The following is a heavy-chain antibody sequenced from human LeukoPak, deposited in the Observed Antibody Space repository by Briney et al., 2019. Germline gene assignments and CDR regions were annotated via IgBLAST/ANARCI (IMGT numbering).Heavy chain of an antibody. CDR1: GGTFSSYA. D-gene: IGHD6-13*01. J-gene: IGHJ6*02. Sequence: GASVKVSCTASGGTFSSYAISWVRQAPRQGLEWMGGIIPIFGTTNYAQTFQGRVTITADESTSTACMELSSLRSEDTAVYYCARAGYSNSSRDNYYYYYGMDVWGQGTTVTVSS. V-gene: IGHV1-69*13. CDR3: ARAGYSNSSRDNYYYYYGMDV. CDR2: IIPIFGTT.